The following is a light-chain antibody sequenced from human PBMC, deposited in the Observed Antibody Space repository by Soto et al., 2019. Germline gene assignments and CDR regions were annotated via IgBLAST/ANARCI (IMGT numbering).Light chain of an antibody. V-gene: IGLV1-40*01. J-gene: IGLJ1*01. CDR1: SSNIGAGYD. Sequence: QSVLTQPPSVSGAPGQRVTISCTVSSSNIGAGYDVHWYQQLPGTAPKLLIYGNNNRPSGVPDRFSGSKSDTSASLAITGLQAEDEAEYYCQSFDNSLSGSRVFGTGTKVTVL. CDR2: GNN. CDR3: QSFDNSLSGSRV.